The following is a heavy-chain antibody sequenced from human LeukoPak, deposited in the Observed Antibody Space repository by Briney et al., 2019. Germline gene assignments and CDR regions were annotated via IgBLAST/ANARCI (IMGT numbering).Heavy chain of an antibody. CDR2: TYYRSKWYN. J-gene: IGHJ6*03. Sequence: PSQTLSLTCAISGDSVSSNSAAWNWIRQSPSRGLEWLGRTYYRSKWYNDYAVSVKSRITINPDTSKNQFSLQLNSVTPEDTAVYYCARDSGYDFIHYYYYMDVWGKGTTVTVSS. D-gene: IGHD5-12*01. CDR1: GDSVSSNSAA. V-gene: IGHV6-1*01. CDR3: ARDSGYDFIHYYYYMDV.